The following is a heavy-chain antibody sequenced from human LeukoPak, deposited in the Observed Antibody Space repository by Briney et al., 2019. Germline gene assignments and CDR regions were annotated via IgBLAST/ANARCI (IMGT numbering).Heavy chain of an antibody. D-gene: IGHD3-3*01. CDR1: GFLFSKSA. CDR2: IADNGAT. V-gene: IGHV3-23*01. CDR3: AKVGVELHYYYYMDV. J-gene: IGHJ6*03. Sequence: GGSLRLSCEASGFLFSKSAMTWVRQAPGKGLMWVSGIADNGATYYADSVKGRFIISRDNSKNMVFLQMDSLRGEDTALYYCAKVGVELHYYYYMDVWGRGTTVTVSS.